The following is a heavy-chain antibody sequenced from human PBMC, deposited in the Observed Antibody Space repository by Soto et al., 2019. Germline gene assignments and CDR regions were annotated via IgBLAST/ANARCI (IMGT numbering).Heavy chain of an antibody. CDR2: ISGSGGST. CDR3: AKDEGYYYYYMDD. V-gene: IGHV3-23*01. J-gene: IGHJ6*03. Sequence: EVQLLESGGGLVQPGGSLRLSCAASGFTFSSYAMSWVRQAPGKGLEWVSAISGSGGSTYYADSVKGRFTISRDNSKNTLYLQMNSLRAEETAVYYCAKDEGYYYYYMDDWGKGTTVTVSS. CDR1: GFTFSSYA.